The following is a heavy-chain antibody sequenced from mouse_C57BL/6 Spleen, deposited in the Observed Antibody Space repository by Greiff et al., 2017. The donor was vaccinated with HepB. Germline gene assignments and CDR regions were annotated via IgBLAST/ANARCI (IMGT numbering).Heavy chain of an antibody. CDR2: ISDGGSYT. CDR1: GFTFSSYA. CDR3: ARVNYYGSSHYAMDY. D-gene: IGHD1-1*01. J-gene: IGHJ4*01. V-gene: IGHV5-4*01. Sequence: EVQLVESGGGLVKPGGSLKLSCAASGFTFSSYAMSWVRQTPEKRLEWVATISDGGSYTYYPDNVKGRFTISRDNAKNNLYLQMSHLKSEDTAMYYCARVNYYGSSHYAMDYWGLGTSVTVSS.